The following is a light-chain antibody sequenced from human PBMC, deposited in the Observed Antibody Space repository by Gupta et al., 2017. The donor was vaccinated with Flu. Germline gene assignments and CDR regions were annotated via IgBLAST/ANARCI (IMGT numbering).Light chain of an antibody. CDR2: ASS. CDR1: QGISSF. Sequence: GARVHITCRASQGISSFLAWYQRQPGKAPTLLFDASSTLQSGVPSRFSGSGAGTEFTLTISSLQPEDFATYYCQQSDSYPITFGQGTRLEMK. J-gene: IGKJ5*01. V-gene: IGKV1-9*01. CDR3: QQSDSYPIT.